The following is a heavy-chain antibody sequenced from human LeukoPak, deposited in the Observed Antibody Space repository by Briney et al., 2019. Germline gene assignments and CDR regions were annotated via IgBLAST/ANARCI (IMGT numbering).Heavy chain of an antibody. CDR2: IYPGDSDT. CDR1: GYSFTSYW. V-gene: IGHV5-51*01. D-gene: IGHD2-15*01. CDR3: ARLGSLVGYCSGGSCYDRRGPFDY. J-gene: IGHJ4*02. Sequence: GESLKISCKGSGYSFTSYWIGWVRQMPAKDLEWMGIIYPGDSDTSYSPSFQGQVTISADKSISTAYLQWSSLKASDTAMYYCARLGSLVGYCSGGSCYDRRGPFDYWGQGTLVTVSS.